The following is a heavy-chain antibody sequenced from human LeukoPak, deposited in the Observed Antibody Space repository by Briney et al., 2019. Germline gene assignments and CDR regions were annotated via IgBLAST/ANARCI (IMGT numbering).Heavy chain of an antibody. D-gene: IGHD6-6*01. CDR2: IYYSGST. Sequence: SETLSPTCTVSGGSISSSSYYWGWIRQPPGKGLEWIGSIYYSGSTYYNPSLKSRVTISVDTSKNQFSLKLSSVTAADTAVYYCAVRGAARHGPYYYYYMDVWGKGTTVTVSS. CDR1: GGSISSSSYY. V-gene: IGHV4-39*01. CDR3: AVRGAARHGPYYYYYMDV. J-gene: IGHJ6*03.